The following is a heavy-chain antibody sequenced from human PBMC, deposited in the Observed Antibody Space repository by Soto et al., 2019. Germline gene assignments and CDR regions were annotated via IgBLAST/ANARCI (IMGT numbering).Heavy chain of an antibody. CDR1: GFTFSSYD. Sequence: EVQLAESGGGMVQPGGSLRLSCVASGFTFSSYDMHWVRQAPGQGLEYVSSISSNGGTTYYGKSVKGRFTISRDNSKNTLYLQMGSLRAEDMAVYYCVRRVSGNYDYWGQGTLVTVSS. J-gene: IGHJ4*02. D-gene: IGHD1-7*01. CDR3: VRRVSGNYDY. CDR2: ISSNGGTT. V-gene: IGHV3-64*01.